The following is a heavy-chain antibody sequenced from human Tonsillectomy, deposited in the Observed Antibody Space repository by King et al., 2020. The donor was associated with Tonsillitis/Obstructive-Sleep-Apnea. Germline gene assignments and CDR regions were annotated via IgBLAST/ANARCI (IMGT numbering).Heavy chain of an antibody. CDR1: GLTVSSNY. CDR2: IYSGGDT. D-gene: IGHD1-1*01. CDR3: ARDMGNWRNRECYSDL. Sequence: VQLVESGGGLVQPGGSLRLSCEASGLTVSSNYMSWVRHVAGKGLEWVSVIYSGGDTYYADSVKGRFTLSRNISKNTLFLQMNGLRAEDTAVYDCARDMGNWRNRECYSDLWGRGPLVTVSA. J-gene: IGHJ2*01. V-gene: IGHV3-66*01.